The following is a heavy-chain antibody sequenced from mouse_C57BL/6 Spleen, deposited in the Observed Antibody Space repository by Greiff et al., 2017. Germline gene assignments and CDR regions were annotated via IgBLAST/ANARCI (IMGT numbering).Heavy chain of an antibody. D-gene: IGHD1-1*01. CDR2: IDPSDSYT. CDR1: GYTFTSYW. Sequence: VQLQQPGAELVMPGASVKLSCKASGYTFTSYWMPWVKQRPGQGLEWIGEIDPSDSYTNYNQKFKGKSTLTVDKSSSTAYMQLSSLTSEDSAVYYRARRVLRYLWYFDVWGTGTTVTVSS. V-gene: IGHV1-69*01. CDR3: ARRVLRYLWYFDV. J-gene: IGHJ1*03.